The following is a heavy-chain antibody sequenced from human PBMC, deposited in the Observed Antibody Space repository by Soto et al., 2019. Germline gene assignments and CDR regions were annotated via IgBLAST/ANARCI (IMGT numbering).Heavy chain of an antibody. D-gene: IGHD1-20*01. CDR1: GGSISSYY. J-gene: IGHJ6*02. V-gene: IGHV4-59*01. Sequence: QVQLQESDPGLVKPSETLSLTYTVSGGSISSYYWSWIRQPPGKGLEWIGYIYYSGITNYNPSLKSRVTISVDTSKNQFSLKLSSVTAADTAVYYCARYKSNYYYGMDVWGQGTTVTVS. CDR2: IYYSGIT. CDR3: ARYKSNYYYGMDV.